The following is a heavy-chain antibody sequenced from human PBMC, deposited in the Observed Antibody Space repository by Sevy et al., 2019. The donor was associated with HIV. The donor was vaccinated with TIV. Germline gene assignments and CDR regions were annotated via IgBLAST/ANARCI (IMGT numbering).Heavy chain of an antibody. J-gene: IGHJ6*02. V-gene: IGHV3-11*01. CDR1: GFTFSDYY. D-gene: IGHD2-15*01. Sequence: GGSLRLSCAASGFTFSDYYMSWIRQAPGKGLEWVSYISSSGSTIYYADSVKGRFTISRDNAKNSLYLQMNSLRAEDTAVYYCARDHDRVVVAATPFFAGMDVWGQGTTVTVSS. CDR2: ISSSGSTI. CDR3: ARDHDRVVVAATPFFAGMDV.